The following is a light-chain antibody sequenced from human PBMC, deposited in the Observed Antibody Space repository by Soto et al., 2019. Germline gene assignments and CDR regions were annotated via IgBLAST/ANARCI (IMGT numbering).Light chain of an antibody. CDR2: DVS. Sequence: QSVLTQPRSVSGSPGQSVTISCTGTSSDVCGYKYVSWYQQHPGKAPKLMIYDVSKRPSGVPDRFSGSKSGNTASLTISGLQAEDEADYYCCSYAGSFVVFGGGTKVTVL. CDR3: CSYAGSFVV. CDR1: SSDVCGYKY. J-gene: IGLJ2*01. V-gene: IGLV2-11*01.